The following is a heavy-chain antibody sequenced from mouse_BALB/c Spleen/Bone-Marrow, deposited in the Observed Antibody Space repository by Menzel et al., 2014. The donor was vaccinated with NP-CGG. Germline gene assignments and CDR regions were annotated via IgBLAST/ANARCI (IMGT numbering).Heavy chain of an antibody. CDR1: GYSFISYX. Sequence: VQPQQSGAEPVSPGHSVKLSCKASGYSFISYXXNWVKQRPGEGXXWIGTIHPSDGATSLNQTFKAKATLTVDKSSSAXYMQFRGPSSEESAVYYCARQDITAASDYWRQGTTLTVSS. V-gene: IGHV1-61*01. CDR3: ARQDITAASDY. D-gene: IGHD1-2*01. J-gene: IGHJ2*01. CDR2: IHPSDGAT.